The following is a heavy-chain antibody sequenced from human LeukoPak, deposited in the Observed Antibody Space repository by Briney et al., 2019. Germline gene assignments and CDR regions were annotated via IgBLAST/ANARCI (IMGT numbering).Heavy chain of an antibody. J-gene: IGHJ3*02. D-gene: IGHD3-22*01. V-gene: IGHV3-48*01. CDR3: AKRVVVIRAFDI. CDR2: ISSSSSTI. Sequence: GGSLRLSCAASGFTFSSYSMNWVRQAPGKGLEWVSYISSSSSTIYYADPVKGRFTISRDNAKNSLYLQMNSLRAEDTAVYYCAKRVVVIRAFDIWGQGTMVTVSS. CDR1: GFTFSSYS.